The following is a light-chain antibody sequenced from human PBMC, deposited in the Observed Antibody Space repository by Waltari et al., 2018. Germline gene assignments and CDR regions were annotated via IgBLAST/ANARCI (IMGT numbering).Light chain of an antibody. J-gene: IGKJ4*01. CDR1: QSISSW. Sequence: DIQITQSPSALSAFVGDRVTITCRASQSISSWLACYQQKPGKAPKLLIYKPSTLESGVTSRFSGSGTGTEFTLNISTLQTDEVATDYCQQYKRNARVTFGGGTKVEIK. V-gene: IGKV1-5*03. CDR2: KPS. CDR3: QQYKRNARVT.